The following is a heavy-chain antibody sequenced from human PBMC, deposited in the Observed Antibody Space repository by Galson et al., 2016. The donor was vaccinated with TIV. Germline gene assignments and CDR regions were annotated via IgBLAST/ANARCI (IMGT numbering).Heavy chain of an antibody. V-gene: IGHV4-39*01. Sequence: ETLSLTCSVSGGSITRGLNFWAWIRQSPGKGLAWIGHVYYSGTTYYHPSLESRVTISVDTSKNQFSLSLTSVTAADTALYFCARRGSSSGAFDFWGQGILVTASS. D-gene: IGHD6-6*01. CDR2: VYYSGTT. J-gene: IGHJ4*02. CDR1: GGSITRGLNF. CDR3: ARRGSSSGAFDF.